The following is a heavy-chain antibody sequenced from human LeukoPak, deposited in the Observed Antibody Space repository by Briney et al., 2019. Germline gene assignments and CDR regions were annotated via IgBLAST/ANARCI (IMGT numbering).Heavy chain of an antibody. V-gene: IGHV4-4*07. CDR1: GGSFSGYY. CDR3: ARDLGGYNYGYSFDY. CDR2: SYTTGST. J-gene: IGHJ4*02. Sequence: SETLSLTCAVYGGSFSGYYWSWIRQPAGRGLEWIGRSYTTGSTNYNLSLKSRVTMSVDTSKNQFSLKLFSVTAADTAVYYCARDLGGYNYGYSFDYWGQGTLVTVSS. D-gene: IGHD5-18*01.